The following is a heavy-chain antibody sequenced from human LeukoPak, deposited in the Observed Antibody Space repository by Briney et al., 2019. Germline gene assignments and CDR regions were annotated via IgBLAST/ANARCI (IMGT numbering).Heavy chain of an antibody. J-gene: IGHJ4*02. CDR2: IKYDGSHK. CDR1: GFTFRDYW. D-gene: IGHD1-14*01. Sequence: GVSLRLSCVASGFTFRDYWMTWVRQAPGKGLECVANIKYDGSHKYYVDSVKGRFTISRDNAKNSVYLQMNSLRVEDTAVYYCARRNLFDYWGQGTVVTVSS. CDR3: ARRNLFDY. V-gene: IGHV3-7*01.